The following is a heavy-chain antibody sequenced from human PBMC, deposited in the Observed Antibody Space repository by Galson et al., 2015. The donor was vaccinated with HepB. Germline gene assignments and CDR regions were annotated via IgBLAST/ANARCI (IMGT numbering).Heavy chain of an antibody. CDR2: ISWDGGST. CDR1: GFTFDDYA. V-gene: IGHV3-43D*03. J-gene: IGHJ3*02. CDR3: AKDSALAGPDAFDI. Sequence: SLRLSCAASGFTFDDYAMHWVRQAPGKGLEWVSLISWDGGSTYYADSVKGRFTISRDNSKNSLYLQMNSLRAEDTALYYCAKDSALAGPDAFDIWGQGTMVTVSS.